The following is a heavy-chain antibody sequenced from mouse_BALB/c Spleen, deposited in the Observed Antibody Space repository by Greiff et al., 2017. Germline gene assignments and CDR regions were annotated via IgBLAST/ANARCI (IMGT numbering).Heavy chain of an antibody. CDR1: GYSITSDYA. CDR3: ARDRYWYFDV. Sequence: EVQGVESGPGLVKPSQSLSLTCTVTGYSITSDYAWNWIRQFPGNKLEWMGYISYSGSTSYNPSLKSRISITRDTSKNQFFLQLNSVTTEDTATYYCARDRYWYFDVWGAGTTVTVSS. V-gene: IGHV3-2*02. J-gene: IGHJ1*01. CDR2: ISYSGST.